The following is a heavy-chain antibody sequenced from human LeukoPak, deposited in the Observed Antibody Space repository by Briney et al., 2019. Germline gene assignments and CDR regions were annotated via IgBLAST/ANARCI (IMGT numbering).Heavy chain of an antibody. Sequence: ASVKVSCKASGYTFTSYGISWVRQVPGQGLEWMGWTSAYNGNTNYAQYFQGRVTMTTDTSTSTAYMELRSLRSDDTAVYYCARVVYCGGDCYSLVSPSDEYYFDYWGQGTLVTVSS. J-gene: IGHJ4*02. CDR1: GYTFTSYG. CDR2: TSAYNGNT. CDR3: ARVVYCGGDCYSLVSPSDEYYFDY. V-gene: IGHV1-18*01. D-gene: IGHD2-21*02.